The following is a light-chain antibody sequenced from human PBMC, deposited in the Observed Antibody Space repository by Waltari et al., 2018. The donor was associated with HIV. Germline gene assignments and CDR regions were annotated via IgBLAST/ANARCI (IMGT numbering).Light chain of an antibody. J-gene: IGKJ1*01. CDR3: MQGAHWPPWT. CDR2: KVS. Sequence: DVVLTQSPLSLAVTLGQPAPIPCTSSQSLLFGDGFTYLNWFHQRPGQPPRRLIYKVSGRASGVPDRISGSGSGTNFTLNITRVEAGDVGVFYCMQGAHWPPWTFGPGTKVEIK. CDR1: QSLLFGDGFTY. V-gene: IGKV2-30*01.